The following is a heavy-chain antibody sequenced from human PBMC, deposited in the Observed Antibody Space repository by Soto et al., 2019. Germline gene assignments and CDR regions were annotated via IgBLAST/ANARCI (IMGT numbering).Heavy chain of an antibody. Sequence: NPSETLSLTCTVSGYFISSGYYWGWIRQPPGKGLEWIGSMFHSGSTHYNPSLKSRVTMSVDTSKNQFSLRLSSVTASDTAVYYCARGHIVVVPTVGWFDPWGQGTLVTVSS. J-gene: IGHJ5*02. V-gene: IGHV4-38-2*02. CDR2: MFHSGST. CDR3: ARGHIVVVPTVGWFDP. D-gene: IGHD2-2*01. CDR1: GYFISSGYY.